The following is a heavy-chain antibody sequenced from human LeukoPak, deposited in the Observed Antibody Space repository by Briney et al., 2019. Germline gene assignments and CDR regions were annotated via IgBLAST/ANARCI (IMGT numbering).Heavy chain of an antibody. CDR1: GGSISSYY. CDR3: ARDPLRGVYGSNWFDP. CDR2: TYYSGST. D-gene: IGHD2-8*01. V-gene: IGHV4-59*01. Sequence: SETLSLTCTVSGGSISSYYWSWIRQPPGKGLEWIGYTYYSGSTNYNPSLKSRVTISVDTSKNQFSLKLSSVTAADTAVYYCARDPLRGVYGSNWFDPWGQGTLVTVSS. J-gene: IGHJ5*02.